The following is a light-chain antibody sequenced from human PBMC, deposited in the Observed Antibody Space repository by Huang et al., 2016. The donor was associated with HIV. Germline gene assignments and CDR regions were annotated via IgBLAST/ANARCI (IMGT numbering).Light chain of an antibody. V-gene: IGKV3-15*01. CDR3: QQYVKWPRT. CDR1: QVIYRS. Sequence: EIMMTQSPATLSVSPGERATLSCRASQVIYRSLAWYQQKPGQAPRRLIYGASARATGVPARFRGSGSTTEFTLTISSLQSEDSAVYYCQQYVKWPRTFGGGTKVEI. J-gene: IGKJ4*01. CDR2: GAS.